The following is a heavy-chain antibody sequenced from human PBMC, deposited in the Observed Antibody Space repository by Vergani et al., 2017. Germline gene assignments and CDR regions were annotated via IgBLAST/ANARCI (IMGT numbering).Heavy chain of an antibody. Sequence: QVQLVQSGAEVKKPGSSVKVSCKASGGTFSSYAISWVRQAPGQGLEWMGGIIPIFGTANYAQKFQGRVTITADESTSTAYMELSSLRSEDTAVYYCARGIICGGDCYRYYYYCDMDVWGKGTTVTVAS. CDR2: IIPIFGTA. J-gene: IGHJ6*03. CDR3: ARGIICGGDCYRYYYYCDMDV. D-gene: IGHD2-21*02. V-gene: IGHV1-69*01. CDR1: GGTFSSYA.